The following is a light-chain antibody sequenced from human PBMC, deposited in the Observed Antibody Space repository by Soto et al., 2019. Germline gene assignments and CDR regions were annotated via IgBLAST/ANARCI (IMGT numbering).Light chain of an antibody. V-gene: IGKV1-9*01. J-gene: IGKJ3*01. CDR2: AAS. Sequence: DIPLTQSPSFLSASVGDRVTITCRASQGISSYLAWYQQKPGKAPKLLIYAASTSQSGVPSRFSGSGSGTEFTITISSLQPEDFATYYCHQLNSYPLFGPGTKVDIK. CDR3: HQLNSYPL. CDR1: QGISSY.